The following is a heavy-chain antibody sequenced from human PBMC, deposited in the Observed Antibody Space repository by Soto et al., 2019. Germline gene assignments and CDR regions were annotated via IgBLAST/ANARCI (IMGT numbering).Heavy chain of an antibody. J-gene: IGHJ6*03. Sequence: EVQLLESGGGLVQPGGSLRLSCAASGFTFSSYAMSWVRQAPGKGLEWVSAISGSGGSTYYADSVKGRFTISRDNSKNPLYLQMNSLRAEDTAVYYCAKVPGSGSYEPYYYYYMDVWGKGTTVTVSS. CDR1: GFTFSSYA. CDR3: AKVPGSGSYEPYYYYYMDV. D-gene: IGHD3-10*01. V-gene: IGHV3-23*01. CDR2: ISGSGGST.